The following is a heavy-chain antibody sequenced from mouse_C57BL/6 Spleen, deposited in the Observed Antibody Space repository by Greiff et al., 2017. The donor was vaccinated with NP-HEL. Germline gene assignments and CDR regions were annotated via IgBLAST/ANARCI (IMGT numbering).Heavy chain of an antibody. J-gene: IGHJ1*03. D-gene: IGHD1-1*01. Sequence: QVQLQQPGAELVKPGASVKLSCKASGYTFTSYWMQWVKQRPGQGLEWIGEIDPSDSYTNYNQKFKGKATLTVDTSSSTAYMQLSSLTSEDSAVYYCARRDYCGSSYGYFDVWGTGTTVTVSS. CDR3: ARRDYCGSSYGYFDV. V-gene: IGHV1-50*01. CDR1: GYTFTSYW. CDR2: IDPSDSYT.